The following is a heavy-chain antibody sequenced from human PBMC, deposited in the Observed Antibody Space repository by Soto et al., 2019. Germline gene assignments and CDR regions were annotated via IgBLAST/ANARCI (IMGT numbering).Heavy chain of an antibody. J-gene: IGHJ4*02. CDR1: GYPFKDFY. CDR3: ARIWGLCPNGVGSYYFDY. D-gene: IGHD2-8*01. Sequence: QVHLVQSGADVKKPGASVQVSCRASGYPFKDFYIHWVRQAPVQGLEWMGWINPSSGGTTYARKLQGRGTVTRYTSISTAYMGLYRLTSDDTAVYYCARIWGLCPNGVGSYYFDYWGQGTLVSVSS. V-gene: IGHV1-2*02. CDR2: INPSSGGT.